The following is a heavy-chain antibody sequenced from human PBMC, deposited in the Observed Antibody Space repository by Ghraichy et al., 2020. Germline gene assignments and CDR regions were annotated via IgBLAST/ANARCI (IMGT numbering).Heavy chain of an antibody. CDR1: GLTFRSFA. J-gene: IGHJ6*02. CDR3: AKERNAIRYYYYVMDV. CDR2: ISSGGRST. V-gene: IGHV3-23*01. D-gene: IGHD2-8*01. Sequence: GGSLRLSCAASGLTFRSFAMSWVRQAPGKGLEWVSGISSGGRSTYYADSVKGRFTISRDSSKNTLYLQMSRLRAEDTAVYYCAKERNAIRYYYYVMDVWGQGTTVTVSS.